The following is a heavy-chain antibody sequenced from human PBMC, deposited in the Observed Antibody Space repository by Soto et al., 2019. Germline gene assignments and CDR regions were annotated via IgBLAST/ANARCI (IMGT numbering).Heavy chain of an antibody. CDR1: GGSRGGKECC. D-gene: IGHD1-1*01. CDR3: ARGTCRDTYNHCGFGI. J-gene: IGHJ3*02. Sequence: PGSGGSRGGKECCWRWIRQPPRKGLGWIGYIYHSGSTYYNPSLKSRVTISVDRSKNQFSLKLNSVTAADTAVYYCARGTCRDTYNHCGFGIWGQRIIVTVSS. V-gene: IGHV4-30-2*01. CDR2: IYHSGST.